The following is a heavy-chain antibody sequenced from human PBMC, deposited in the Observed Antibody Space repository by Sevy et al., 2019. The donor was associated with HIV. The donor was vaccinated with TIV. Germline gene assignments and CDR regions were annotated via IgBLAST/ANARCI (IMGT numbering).Heavy chain of an antibody. V-gene: IGHV3-23*01. Sequence: GGSLRLSCAASRFTFSSYAMNWVRQAPGKGLEWVSTISGRGGSTYYADSVKGRFTISRDNSKNKLYLQMNSLRVEDTAVYSCANADYDFWRGYYVIPGDTYSGYVPPTFDYWGQGTLVTVSS. CDR1: RFTFSSYA. CDR3: ANADYDFWRGYYVIPGDTYSGYVPPTFDY. J-gene: IGHJ4*02. D-gene: IGHD3-3*01. CDR2: ISGRGGST.